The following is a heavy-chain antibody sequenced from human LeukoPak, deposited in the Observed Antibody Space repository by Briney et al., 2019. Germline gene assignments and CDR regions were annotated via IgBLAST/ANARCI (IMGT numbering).Heavy chain of an antibody. V-gene: IGHV1-2*02. J-gene: IGHJ3*01. CDR3: ARERNYGDYGNAFDV. D-gene: IGHD4-17*01. CDR2: INPKRGVT. Sequence: ASVKVSCKASGYTFTGYYIHWMRQAPGQELEWMGWINPKRGVTTYAQNFQGRVTMTRDTSITTAYMELTRLRSDDTTIYYCARERNYGDYGNAFDVWGQGTKVTVSS. CDR1: GYTFTGYY.